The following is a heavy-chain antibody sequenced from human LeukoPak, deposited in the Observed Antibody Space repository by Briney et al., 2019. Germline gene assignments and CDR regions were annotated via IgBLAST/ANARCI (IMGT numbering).Heavy chain of an antibody. V-gene: IGHV3-23*01. CDR2: ISGSGGST. D-gene: IGHD6-13*01. Sequence: GGSLRLSCVASGFTFDNYAMNWVRQTPGKGLEWVSSISGSGGSTYYADSVKGRFTISRDNSKNTLYLQMNSLRAEDTAVYYCANSIAAAGTNFDYWGQGTLVTVSS. CDR1: GFTFDNYA. CDR3: ANSIAAAGTNFDY. J-gene: IGHJ4*02.